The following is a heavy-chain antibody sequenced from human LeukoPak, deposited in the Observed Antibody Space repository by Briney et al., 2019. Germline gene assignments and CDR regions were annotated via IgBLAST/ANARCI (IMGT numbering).Heavy chain of an antibody. CDR1: EFTFSSYA. CDR2: ISGNGGST. J-gene: IGHJ3*02. V-gene: IGHV3-23*01. Sequence: GGSLRLSCAASEFTFSSYAMTWVRQGPGKGLEWVSTISGNGGSTYYADSVKGRFTISRDNAKNSLYPQMNSLRAEDTAVYYCASFGSYYGAAFDIWGQGTMVTVSS. D-gene: IGHD1-26*01. CDR3: ASFGSYYGAAFDI.